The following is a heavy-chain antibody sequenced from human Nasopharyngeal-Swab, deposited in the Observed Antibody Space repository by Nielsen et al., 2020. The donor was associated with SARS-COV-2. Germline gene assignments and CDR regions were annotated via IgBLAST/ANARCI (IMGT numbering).Heavy chain of an antibody. CDR1: GGSFSGYY. CDR3: ARGAERDYYYYYYMDV. J-gene: IGHJ6*03. Sequence: SETLSLTCAVYGGSFSGYYWSWIRQPPGKGLEWIGEINHSGSTNYNPSLKSRVTIPVDTSKNQFSLKLSSVTAADTAVYYCARGAERDYYYYYYMDVWGKGTTVTVSS. CDR2: INHSGST. V-gene: IGHV4-34*01. D-gene: IGHD1-1*01.